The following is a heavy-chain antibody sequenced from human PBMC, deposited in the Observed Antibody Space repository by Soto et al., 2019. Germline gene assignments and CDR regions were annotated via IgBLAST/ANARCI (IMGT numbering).Heavy chain of an antibody. CDR3: ARVKFLSCSGGSCYSPYYYYYYMDV. CDR1: GFTFDDYG. Sequence: GGSLRLSCAASGFTFDDYGMSWVRQAPGKGLEWVSGINWNGGSTGYADSVKGRFTISRDNAKNSLYLQMNSLRAEDTALYHCARVKFLSCSGGSCYSPYYYYYYMDVWGKGTTVTVSS. D-gene: IGHD2-15*01. V-gene: IGHV3-20*01. CDR2: INWNGGST. J-gene: IGHJ6*03.